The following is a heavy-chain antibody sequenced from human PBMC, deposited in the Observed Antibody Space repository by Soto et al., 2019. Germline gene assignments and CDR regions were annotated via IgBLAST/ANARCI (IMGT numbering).Heavy chain of an antibody. V-gene: IGHV3-48*01. CDR2: ISSASSTT. Sequence: EEQLVESGGALVQPGGFLRLSCAASGFTFNRFGMNWVRQAPGKGLEWISYISSASSTTQYAESVKGRFTMSRDNARDSLYLQMSSLRVEDTAVYYCARRPLWSGLSDYYYMDVWGKGTTVTVSS. J-gene: IGHJ6*03. CDR1: GFTFNRFG. CDR3: ARRPLWSGLSDYYYMDV. D-gene: IGHD3-3*01.